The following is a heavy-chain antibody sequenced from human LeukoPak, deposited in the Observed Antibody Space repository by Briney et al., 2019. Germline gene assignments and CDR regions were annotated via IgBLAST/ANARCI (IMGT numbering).Heavy chain of an antibody. J-gene: IGHJ3*02. Sequence: GGSLRLSCTVSGFTVSSNSWSWVRQAPGKGLEWVSFIYSGGNTHYAASVKGRFSISRDSSKNTVYLQMNSLRAEDTAVYYCARELREHGVFDIWGQGTMVTVSS. V-gene: IGHV3-53*01. CDR1: GFTVSSNS. CDR2: IYSGGNT. CDR3: ARELREHGVFDI. D-gene: IGHD1-26*01.